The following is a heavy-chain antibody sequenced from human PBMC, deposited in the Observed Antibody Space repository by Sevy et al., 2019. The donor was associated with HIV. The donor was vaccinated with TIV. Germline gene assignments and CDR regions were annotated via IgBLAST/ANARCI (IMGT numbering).Heavy chain of an antibody. CDR2: IIPILGTV. Sequence: ASVKVSCKASGGTFSSYGISWVRQAPGQGLEWMGGIIPILGTVNYAQKFQGRVTITADESTKTAYMERSSLRSEDTAVYYCARVGGNGWYYFDYWGQETLVTVSS. J-gene: IGHJ4*02. CDR1: GGTFSSYG. V-gene: IGHV1-69*13. CDR3: ARVGGNGWYYFDY. D-gene: IGHD6-19*01.